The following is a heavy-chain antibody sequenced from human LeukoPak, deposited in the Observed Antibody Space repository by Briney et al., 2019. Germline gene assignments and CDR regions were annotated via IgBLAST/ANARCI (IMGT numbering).Heavy chain of an antibody. V-gene: IGHV4-30-4*01. CDR2: IYYSGST. D-gene: IGHD4-17*01. CDR3: ARVYDYGDYANWFDP. CDR1: GGSISSGDYY. Sequence: PSETLSLTCIVSGGSISSGDYYWSWIRQPPGKGLEWIGYIYYSGSTYYNPSLKSRVTISVDTSKNQFSLKLSSVTAADTAVYYCARVYDYGDYANWFDPWGQGTLVTVSS. J-gene: IGHJ5*02.